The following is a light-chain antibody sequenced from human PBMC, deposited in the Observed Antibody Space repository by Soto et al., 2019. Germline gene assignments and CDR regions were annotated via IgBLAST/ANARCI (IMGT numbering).Light chain of an antibody. V-gene: IGKV3-20*01. CDR2: GAS. CDR1: QSFSDNY. CDR3: QQYGSSGT. J-gene: IGKJ4*01. Sequence: EIVLTQSPGTLSLSPGERATLSCRASQSFSDNYLSCYQQKPVQAPRLLIYGASNRATGIPDRCSGSGSGTDFTLTISRLEADDVAVYYCQQYGSSGTFGGGTKVDIK.